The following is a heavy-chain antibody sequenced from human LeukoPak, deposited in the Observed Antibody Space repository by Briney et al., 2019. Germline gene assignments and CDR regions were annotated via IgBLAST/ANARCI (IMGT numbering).Heavy chain of an antibody. CDR2: FDPEDGGT. Sequence: GASVKVSCKVSGYTLTELSMHWVRQAPGKGLEWMGGFDPEDGGTIYAQKFQGRVTMTEDTSTDTAYMELSSLRSDDTAVYYCARVSQGHSVRGVISDWFDPWGQGTLVTVSS. CDR1: GYTLTELS. D-gene: IGHD3-10*01. V-gene: IGHV1-24*01. CDR3: ARVSQGHSVRGVISDWFDP. J-gene: IGHJ5*02.